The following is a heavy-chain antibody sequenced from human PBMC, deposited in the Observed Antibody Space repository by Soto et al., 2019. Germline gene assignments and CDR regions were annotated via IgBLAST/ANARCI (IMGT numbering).Heavy chain of an antibody. CDR3: ARGVDAGVDY. J-gene: IGHJ4*02. V-gene: IGHV1-8*01. D-gene: IGHD1-26*01. CDR1: GYTFSSYD. CDR2: MSPNSGNT. Sequence: QVQLVQSGAEVKKPGASVKVSCKASGYTFSSYDINWVRQATGQGLEWMGWMSPNSGNTGYAQNFEARVTMTRDTPISTAYMELSSLTSEDTAMYYCARGVDAGVDYWGQGTLVTVSS.